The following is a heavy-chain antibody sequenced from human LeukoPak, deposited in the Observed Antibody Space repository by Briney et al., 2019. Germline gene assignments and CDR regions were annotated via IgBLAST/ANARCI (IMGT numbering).Heavy chain of an antibody. CDR2: ISWHSVSL. CDR1: GFTFSDYY. CDR3: AKDVDIVATIPHF. Sequence: GGSLRLSCAASGFTFSDYYMSWIRQGPGKGLEWVSSISWHSVSLAYADSVKGRFTISRDNAKNSLYLEMNSLRDEDTALYYCAKDVDIVATIPHFWGQGTLVTVSS. J-gene: IGHJ4*02. D-gene: IGHD5-12*01. V-gene: IGHV3-9*01.